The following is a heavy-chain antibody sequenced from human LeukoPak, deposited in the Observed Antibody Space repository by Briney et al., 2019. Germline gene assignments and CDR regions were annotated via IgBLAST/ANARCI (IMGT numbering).Heavy chain of an antibody. CDR2: IYTSGNT. V-gene: IGHV4-61*02. D-gene: IGHD5-18*01. Sequence: SETLSLTCTVSGGSISSGGYYWSWIRQPAGKGLEWIGRIYTSGNTNYNPSLKSRVTISVDTSKNQFSLKLSSVTAADTAVYYCAREGGYSYGDAPLHFDYWGQGTLVTVSP. CDR3: AREGGYSYGDAPLHFDY. J-gene: IGHJ4*02. CDR1: GGSISSGGYY.